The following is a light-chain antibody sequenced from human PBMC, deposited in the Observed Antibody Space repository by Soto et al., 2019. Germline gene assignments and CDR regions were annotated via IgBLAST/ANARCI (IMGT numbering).Light chain of an antibody. Sequence: EIVLTQSPVPQSLSPGERATLSRRASQSVSSYLAWYQKKPGQDPRILIYDASNRATGIPARFSGSGSGTDFNLTISRLETEDFAVYECQQRSNWTQTFGQGTKVDIK. V-gene: IGKV3-11*01. CDR1: QSVSSY. CDR2: DAS. J-gene: IGKJ1*01. CDR3: QQRSNWTQT.